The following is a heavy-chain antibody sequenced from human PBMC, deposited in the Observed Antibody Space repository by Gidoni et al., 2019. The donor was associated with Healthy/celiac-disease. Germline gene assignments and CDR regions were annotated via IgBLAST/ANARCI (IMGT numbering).Heavy chain of an antibody. V-gene: IGHV1-69*06. J-gene: IGHJ6*02. Sequence: KKPGSSVKVSCKASGGTFSSYAISWVRQAPGQGLEWMGGIIPIFGTANYAQKFQGRVTITADKSTSTAYMELSSLRSEDTAVYYCARDPYSSGWTDYYYGMDVWGQGTTVTVSS. CDR2: IIPIFGTA. D-gene: IGHD6-19*01. CDR3: ARDPYSSGWTDYYYGMDV. CDR1: GGTFSSYA.